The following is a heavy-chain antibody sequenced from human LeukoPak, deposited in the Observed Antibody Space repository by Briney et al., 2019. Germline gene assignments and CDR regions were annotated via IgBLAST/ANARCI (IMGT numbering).Heavy chain of an antibody. CDR3: ARDKGEGGWYSHYYGMDV. Sequence: GGSLRLSCAASGFTFSSYWMSWVRQAPGKGLEWVANIKQDGSEKYYVDSVKGRFTISRDNAKNSLYLQMNSLRAEDTAVYYCARDKGEGGWYSHYYGMDVWGQGTTVTVSS. J-gene: IGHJ6*02. D-gene: IGHD6-19*01. CDR1: GFTFSSYW. CDR2: IKQDGSEK. V-gene: IGHV3-7*01.